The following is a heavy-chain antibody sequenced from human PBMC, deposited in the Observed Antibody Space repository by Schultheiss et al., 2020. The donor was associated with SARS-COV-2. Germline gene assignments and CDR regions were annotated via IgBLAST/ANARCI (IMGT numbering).Heavy chain of an antibody. J-gene: IGHJ6*02. V-gene: IGHV3-21*01. CDR2: ISSSSSYI. CDR1: GFTFSSYS. CDR3: AREVLRYFGDYYYGMDV. D-gene: IGHD3-9*01. Sequence: GGSLRLSCAASGFTFSSYSMNWVRQAPGKGLEWVSSISSSSSYIYYADSVKGRFTISRDNAKNSLYLQMNSLRAEDTAVYYCAREVLRYFGDYYYGMDVWGQGTTVTVSS.